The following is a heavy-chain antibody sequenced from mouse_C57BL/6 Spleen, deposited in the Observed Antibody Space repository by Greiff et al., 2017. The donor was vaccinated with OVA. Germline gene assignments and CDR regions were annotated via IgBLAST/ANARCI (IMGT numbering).Heavy chain of an antibody. CDR1: GYTFTSYT. V-gene: IGHV1-4*01. D-gene: IGHD2-4*01. J-gene: IGHJ4*01. CDR2: INPSSGYT. CDR3: ARKPLYDYGAMDY. Sequence: VQLQESGAELARPGASVKMSCKASGYTFTSYTMHWVKQRPGQGLEWIGYINPSSGYTKYNQKFKDKATLTADKSSSTAYMQLSSLTSADSAVYYCARKPLYDYGAMDYWGQGTSVTVSS.